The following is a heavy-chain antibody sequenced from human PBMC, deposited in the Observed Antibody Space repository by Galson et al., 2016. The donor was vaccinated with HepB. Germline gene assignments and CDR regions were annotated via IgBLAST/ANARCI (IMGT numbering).Heavy chain of an antibody. V-gene: IGHV1-3*01. J-gene: IGHJ4*02. CDR3: ARSLFHSYLDY. Sequence: SVKVSCKASGYTFTTSGLHWVRQAPGQRLEWMGWINAGNGNTKYSQKFQGRVTITRDTSATTAYMELSSLSSEDTALYFCARSLFHSYLDYWGQGTLVTVSS. D-gene: IGHD3-3*01. CDR1: GYTFTTSG. CDR2: INAGNGNT.